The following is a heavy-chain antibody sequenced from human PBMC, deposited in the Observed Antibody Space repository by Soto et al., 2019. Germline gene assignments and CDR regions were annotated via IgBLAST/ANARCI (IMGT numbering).Heavy chain of an antibody. D-gene: IGHD5-12*01. CDR3: ARWNEVAIIKETPYYYYGMDV. V-gene: IGHV1-69*02. CDR2: ITPILGVT. CDR1: GGTLNSNT. J-gene: IGHJ6*02. Sequence: QVQLVQSGAEVKKPGSSVKVSCEASGGTLNSNTITWVRQAPGQRLEWVGKITPILGVTTYAQRFQGRVTITADKSTSTVYMDLSGVRSEDSAVYYCARWNEVAIIKETPYYYYGMDVWGQGTTVTVSS.